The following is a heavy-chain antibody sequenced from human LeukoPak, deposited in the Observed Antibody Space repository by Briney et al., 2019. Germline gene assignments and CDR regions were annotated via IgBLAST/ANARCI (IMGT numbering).Heavy chain of an antibody. CDR1: GDTCSNYG. V-gene: IGHV1-18*01. Sequence: ASVKVSCKASGDTCSNYGSSWGRQDTRQGLEWMGWISSYNDNKNYAQKLHGRVTITADKSTSTTYMELRSMTSDDTAVYYCARIMTPRHYYDKSCYYYGAFDIWGQGTMVTVSS. CDR2: ISSYNDNK. D-gene: IGHD3-22*01. J-gene: IGHJ3*02. CDR3: ARIMTPRHYYDKSCYYYGAFDI.